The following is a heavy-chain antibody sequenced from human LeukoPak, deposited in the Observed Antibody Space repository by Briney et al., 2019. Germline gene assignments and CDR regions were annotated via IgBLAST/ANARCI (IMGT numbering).Heavy chain of an antibody. CDR1: GFTFSSYA. V-gene: IGHV3-30-3*01. Sequence: GRSLRLSCAASGFTFSSYAMHWVRQAPGKGLEWVAVISYDGSNKYYADSVKGRFTISRDNSKNTLYLQMNSLRAEDTAVYYCARDGDLGAVAGDYYYYGMDVWGQGTTVTVSS. CDR2: ISYDGSNK. CDR3: ARDGDLGAVAGDYYYYGMDV. J-gene: IGHJ6*02. D-gene: IGHD6-19*01.